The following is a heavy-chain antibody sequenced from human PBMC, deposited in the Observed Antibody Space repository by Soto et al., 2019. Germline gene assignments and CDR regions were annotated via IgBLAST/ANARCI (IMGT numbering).Heavy chain of an antibody. V-gene: IGHV1-18*04. CDR1: GYTFTSYG. CDR3: ARDLEVVVVAARFDY. D-gene: IGHD2-15*01. J-gene: IGHJ4*02. CDR2: ISAYNGNT. Sequence: ASVKVSCKASGYTFTSYGISWVRQAPGQGLEWMGWISAYNGNTNYAQKLQGRVTMTTDTSTSTAYMELRSLRSDDTAVYYCARDLEVVVVAARFDYWGRGTLVTVSS.